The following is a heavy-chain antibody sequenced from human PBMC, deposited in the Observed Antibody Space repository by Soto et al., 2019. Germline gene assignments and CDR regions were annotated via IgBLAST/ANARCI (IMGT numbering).Heavy chain of an antibody. D-gene: IGHD6-13*01. J-gene: IGHJ6*02. Sequence: GASVKVSCKASGYTFTGYYMHWVRQAPGQGLEWMGWINPNSGGTNYAQKFQGRVTMTRDTSISTAYMELSRLKSDDTAVYYCARDRGSSSDGMDVWGQGTTVTVSS. CDR3: ARDRGSSSDGMDV. CDR1: GYTFTGYY. CDR2: INPNSGGT. V-gene: IGHV1-2*02.